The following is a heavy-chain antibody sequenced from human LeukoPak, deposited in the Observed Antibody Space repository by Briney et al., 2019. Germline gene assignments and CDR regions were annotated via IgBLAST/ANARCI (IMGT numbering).Heavy chain of an antibody. CDR1: GGSISSSSYY. V-gene: IGHV4-61*05. CDR2: IYYSGST. D-gene: IGHD3-16*01. J-gene: IGHJ5*01. Sequence: SETLSLTCTVSGGSISSSSYYWSWIRQPPGKGLEWIGYIYYSGSTNYNPSLKSRVTISVDTSKDQFSLKLSSVTAADTAVYNCARVGGSAYPSTGFDFWGQGTLVTVSS. CDR3: ARVGGSAYPSTGFDF.